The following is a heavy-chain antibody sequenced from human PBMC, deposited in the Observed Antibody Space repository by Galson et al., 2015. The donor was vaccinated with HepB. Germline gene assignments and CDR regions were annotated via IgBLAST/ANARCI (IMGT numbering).Heavy chain of an antibody. D-gene: IGHD2/OR15-2a*01. J-gene: IGHJ6*02. Sequence: SLRLSCAGSEFTFEDYVISWFRQAPGKGLEWLGFIRTKAYGGTTEYAAAVEGRVIISRDDSDSGAYLQMNSLDTDDTAVYYCSRKIGAPEYDYYGLDVWGQGTTVTVSS. V-gene: IGHV3-49*03. CDR3: SRKIGAPEYDYYGLDV. CDR1: EFTFEDYV. CDR2: IRTKAYGGTT.